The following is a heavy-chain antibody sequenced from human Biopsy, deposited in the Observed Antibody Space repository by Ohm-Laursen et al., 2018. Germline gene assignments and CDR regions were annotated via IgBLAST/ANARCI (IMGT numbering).Heavy chain of an antibody. CDR3: ARERGGYKRTDY. CDR1: GYKFTSYG. CDR2: ISGYNGNT. Sequence: ASVKVSCKVSGYKFTSYGMSWVRQAPGQGFEWMGRISGYNGNTNYAQNLQGRVTMTTDTSTSTAYMELGSLRSDDTAVYYCARERGGYKRTDYWGQGTLVTVSS. V-gene: IGHV1-18*01. J-gene: IGHJ4*02. D-gene: IGHD5-24*01.